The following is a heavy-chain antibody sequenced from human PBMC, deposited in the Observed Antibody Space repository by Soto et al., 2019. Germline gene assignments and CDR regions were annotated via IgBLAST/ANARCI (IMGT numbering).Heavy chain of an antibody. Sequence: QVQLVESGGGVVQPGRSLRLSCAASGCTFSSYGMHWVRQAPGKGLEWVAVIWYDGSNKYYADSVKGRFTISRDNSKNTLYLQMNSLRAEDTAVYYCARSLGASFDYWGQGTLVTVSS. CDR2: IWYDGSNK. J-gene: IGHJ4*02. V-gene: IGHV3-33*01. CDR3: ARSLGASFDY. CDR1: GCTFSSYG.